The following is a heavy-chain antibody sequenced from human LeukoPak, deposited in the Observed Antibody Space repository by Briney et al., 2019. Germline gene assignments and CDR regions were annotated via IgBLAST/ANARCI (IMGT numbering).Heavy chain of an antibody. Sequence: PSETLSLTCTVSGGSISSYYWSWIRQPAGKGLEWIGRVYTSGSTNYNPSLKSRVTMSVDTSKNQFSLKLSSVTAADTAVYYCAREGVYYGSGSRHYYYYMDVWGKGTTVTVSS. CDR3: AREGVYYGSGSRHYYYYMDV. V-gene: IGHV4-4*07. D-gene: IGHD3-10*01. CDR1: GGSISSYY. CDR2: VYTSGST. J-gene: IGHJ6*03.